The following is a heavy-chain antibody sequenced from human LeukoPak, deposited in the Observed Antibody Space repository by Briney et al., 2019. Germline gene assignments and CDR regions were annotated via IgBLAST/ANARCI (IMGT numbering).Heavy chain of an antibody. CDR2: INHSGST. Sequence: SETLSLTCAVYGGSFSGYYWSWIRQPPGKGLEWIGEINHSGSTNYNPSLKSRVTISVDTSKNQSSLKLSSVTAADTAVYYCARYATMIVVVRDAFDIWGQGTMVTVSS. CDR3: ARYATMIVVVRDAFDI. D-gene: IGHD3-22*01. J-gene: IGHJ3*02. CDR1: GGSFSGYY. V-gene: IGHV4-34*01.